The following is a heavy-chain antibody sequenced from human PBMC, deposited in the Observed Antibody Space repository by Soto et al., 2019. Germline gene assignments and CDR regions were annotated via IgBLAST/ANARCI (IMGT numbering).Heavy chain of an antibody. CDR2: ISGSGGST. V-gene: IGHV3-23*01. J-gene: IGHJ4*02. CDR3: AKALNTYDILTGYSYSDY. D-gene: IGHD3-9*01. Sequence: PGGSLRLSCAASGFTFSSYAMSWVRQAPGKGLEWVSAISGSGGSTYYADSVKGRFTISRDNSKNTLYLQMNSLRAEDTAVYYCAKALNTYDILTGYSYSDYWGQGTLVTVSS. CDR1: GFTFSSYA.